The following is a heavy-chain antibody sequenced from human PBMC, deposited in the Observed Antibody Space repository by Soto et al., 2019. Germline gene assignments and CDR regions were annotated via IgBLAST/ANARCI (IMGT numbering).Heavy chain of an antibody. D-gene: IGHD5-12*01. J-gene: IGHJ4*02. CDR3: AKHCRRDTGYDTWPIDY. CDR1: GFNFNTYA. Sequence: EVQLLESGGDLVQPGGSLRLSCTASGFNFNTYAMTWVRQAPGKGLEWVSTVDFTGRSTYYAGSVKGRFSISGANSKAPVYLTKDGLTTHDTAIYYCAKHCRRDTGYDTWPIDYWGPGALVTVAS. CDR2: VDFTGRST. V-gene: IGHV3-23*01.